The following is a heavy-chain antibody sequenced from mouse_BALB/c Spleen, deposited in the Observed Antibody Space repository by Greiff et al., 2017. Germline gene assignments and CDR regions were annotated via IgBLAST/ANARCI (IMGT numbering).Heavy chain of an antibody. CDR1: GYTFTSYT. V-gene: IGHV1-4*02. J-gene: IGHJ3*01. Sequence: QVQLQQSAAELARPGASVKMSCKASGYTFTSYTMHWVKQRPGQGLEWIGYINPSSGYTEYNQKFKDKTTLTADKSSSTAYMQLSSLTSEDSAVYYCARADYEFAYWGQGTLVTVSA. CDR3: ARADYEFAY. D-gene: IGHD2-4*01. CDR2: INPSSGYT.